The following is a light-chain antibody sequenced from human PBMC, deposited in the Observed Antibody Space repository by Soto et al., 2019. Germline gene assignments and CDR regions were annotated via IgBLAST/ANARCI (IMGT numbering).Light chain of an antibody. J-gene: IGLJ2*01. CDR2: DVT. CDR1: SNDVGGHSH. CDR3: CSYAGTNTLI. Sequence: QSALTQPRSVSGSPGQSVTISCTGTSNDVGGHSHVSWYQQHPGKAPKVMIYDVTKRPSGVPDRFSGSKSGNTASLTISGLQAEDEAEYHCCSYAGTNTLIFGGGTKLNVL. V-gene: IGLV2-11*01.